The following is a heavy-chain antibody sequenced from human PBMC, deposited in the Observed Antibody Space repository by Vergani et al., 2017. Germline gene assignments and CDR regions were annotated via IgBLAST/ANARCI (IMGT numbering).Heavy chain of an antibody. D-gene: IGHD4-17*01. V-gene: IGHV2-5*01. CDR2: IYWNDDK. CDR1: GFSLSTSGVG. Sequence: QITLKESGPTLVKPTQTLTLTCTFSGFSLSTSGVGVGWIRQPPGKALEWLALIYWNDDKRYSPSLKTRLTISKDTSKNQVVLTMTNMDPVDTATYYCAHTSTVTTNHDYWGQGTLVTVSS. CDR3: AHTSTVTTNHDY. J-gene: IGHJ4*02.